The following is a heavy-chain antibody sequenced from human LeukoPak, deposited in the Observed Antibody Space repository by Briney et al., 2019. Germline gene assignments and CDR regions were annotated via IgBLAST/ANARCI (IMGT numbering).Heavy chain of an antibody. J-gene: IGHJ4*02. CDR1: GFTFRNYW. Sequence: GGSLRLSCGASGFTFRNYWMNWVRQAPGKGLEWVAVISYDGSNKYYADSVKGRFTISRDNSKNTLYLQMNSLRAEDTAVYYCARGEGIAAAGTYYWGQGTLVTVSS. CDR2: ISYDGSNK. CDR3: ARGEGIAAAGTYY. D-gene: IGHD6-13*01. V-gene: IGHV3-30-3*01.